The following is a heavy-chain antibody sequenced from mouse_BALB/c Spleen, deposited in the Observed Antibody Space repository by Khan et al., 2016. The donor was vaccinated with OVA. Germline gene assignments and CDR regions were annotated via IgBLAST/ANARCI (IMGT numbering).Heavy chain of an antibody. CDR2: INTYTGEA. CDR1: GYTLTNYG. J-gene: IGHJ3*01. D-gene: IGHD2-1*01. V-gene: IGHV9-3-1*01. CDR3: SRSNGNYWFAY. Sequence: QIQLVQSGPELKKPGATVKISCKASGYTLTNYGMNWLKQAPGKGLKWMGWINTYTGEATYADDFKGRFAFSLDTSASTAYLQLHNLKNEDTATYFCSRSNGNYWFAYWGQGTLVTVSA.